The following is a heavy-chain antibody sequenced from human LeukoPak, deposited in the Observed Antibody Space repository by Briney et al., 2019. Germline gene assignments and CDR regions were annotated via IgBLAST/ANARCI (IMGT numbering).Heavy chain of an antibody. D-gene: IGHD2-2*01. CDR3: ARDATDRTDIVVGWFDP. V-gene: IGHV3-30*04. J-gene: IGHJ5*02. CDR1: GFTFSSYA. Sequence: GGSLRLSCAASGFTFSSYAMHWVRQAPGKGLEWVAVISYDGSNKYYADSVKGRFTISRDNSKNTLYLQMNSLGAEDTAVYYCARDATDRTDIVVGWFDPWGQGTLVTVSS. CDR2: ISYDGSNK.